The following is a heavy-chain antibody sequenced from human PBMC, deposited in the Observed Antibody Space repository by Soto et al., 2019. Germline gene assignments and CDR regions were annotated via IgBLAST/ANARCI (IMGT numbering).Heavy chain of an antibody. V-gene: IGHV4-61*01. J-gene: IGHJ6*02. Sequence: SETLSLTCSVSGGSVSSGNYYWSWIRQPPGNGLEWIGYIYYTGSTNYNPSLKSRVTISVDTSKNQFSLTLSSVTAADTAVYYCASVRGGYYYAMDVWGQGTTVTVSS. D-gene: IGHD3-10*02. CDR3: ASVRGGYYYAMDV. CDR2: IYYTGST. CDR1: GGSVSSGNYY.